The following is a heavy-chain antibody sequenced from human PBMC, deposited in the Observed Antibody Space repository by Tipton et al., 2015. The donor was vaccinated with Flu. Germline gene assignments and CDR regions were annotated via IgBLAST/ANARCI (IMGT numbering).Heavy chain of an antibody. Sequence: TLSLTCTVSGGSISSYYWSWIRQPPGKGLEWIGYIYTSGSTNYNPSLKSRVTMPVDTSKNQFSLKLSSVTAADTAVYYCARSLGDDYGDWTGYYGMDVWGQGTTVTVSS. V-gene: IGHV4-4*08. CDR2: IYTSGST. CDR3: ARSLGDDYGDWTGYYGMDV. J-gene: IGHJ6*02. D-gene: IGHD4-17*01. CDR1: GGSISSYY.